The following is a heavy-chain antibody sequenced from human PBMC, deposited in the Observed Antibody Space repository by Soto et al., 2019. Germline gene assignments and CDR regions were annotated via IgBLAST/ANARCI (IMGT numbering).Heavy chain of an antibody. CDR2: ISSSGSTI. CDR1: GFIFSDYY. J-gene: IGHJ4*02. D-gene: IGHD2-21*02. V-gene: IGHV3-11*01. Sequence: WEALLVACTASGFIFSDYYMNWIRQAPGKGMELVSYISSSGSTIYYADSVKGRFTISRDNAKKSLYLQMNSLRAEDTAVYYCAALVTAIVDYWGQGTLVTVSS. CDR3: AALVTAIVDY.